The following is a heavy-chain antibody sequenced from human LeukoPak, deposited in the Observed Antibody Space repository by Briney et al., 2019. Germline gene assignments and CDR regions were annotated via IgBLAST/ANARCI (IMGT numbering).Heavy chain of an antibody. CDR3: AREIYGSGSYYTPRYYGMDV. Sequence: ASVKVSCKASGYTFTGYYMHWVRQAPGQGLEWMGWINPNSGGTNYAQKFQGWVTMTRDTSISTAYMELSRLRSDDTAVYYCAREIYGSGSYYTPRYYGMDVWGQGTTVTVSS. J-gene: IGHJ6*02. CDR2: INPNSGGT. V-gene: IGHV1-2*04. CDR1: GYTFTGYY. D-gene: IGHD3-10*01.